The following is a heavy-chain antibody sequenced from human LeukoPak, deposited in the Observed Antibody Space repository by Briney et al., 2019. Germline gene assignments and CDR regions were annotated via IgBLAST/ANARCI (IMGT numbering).Heavy chain of an antibody. J-gene: IGHJ4*02. V-gene: IGHV5-51*01. CDR3: ASASDSSGYLFS. CDR1: GYRFNAYW. D-gene: IGHD3-22*01. CDR2: VYPGDSET. Sequence: GESLKISCKGSGYRFNAYWIAWVRQVPGKGLEWMGIVYPGDSETRYSPSFQGHVTMSADKSIYTAYLQWSTLKASDTAMYYCASASDSSGYLFSWGQGALVTVSS.